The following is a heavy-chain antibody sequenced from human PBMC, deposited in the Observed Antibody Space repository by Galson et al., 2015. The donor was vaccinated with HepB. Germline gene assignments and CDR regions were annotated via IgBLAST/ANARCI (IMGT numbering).Heavy chain of an antibody. Sequence: SLRLSCAASGFTFSSYAMHWVRQAPGKGLEWVAVISYDGSNKYYADSVKGRFTISRDNSKNTLYLQMNSLRAEDTAVYYCARNDDRGVIIFYYYGMDVWGQGTTVTVSS. D-gene: IGHD3-10*01. CDR3: ARNDDRGVIIFYYYGMDV. V-gene: IGHV3-30*04. CDR2: ISYDGSNK. CDR1: GFTFSSYA. J-gene: IGHJ6*02.